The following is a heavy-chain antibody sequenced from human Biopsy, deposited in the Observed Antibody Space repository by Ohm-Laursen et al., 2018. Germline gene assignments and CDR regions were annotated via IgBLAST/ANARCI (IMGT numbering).Heavy chain of an antibody. Sequence: ASVKVSCKASGYSFSTYDANWVRQARGQGLEWMGWMIPSSGKTGYAQRFQGRVTLTMNTSISTAYMELSGLRSEDTAVYFCARGYSRRVSIFEASIYWFDTWGQGTLVTVSS. CDR1: GYSFSTYD. V-gene: IGHV1-8*01. CDR2: MIPSSGKT. J-gene: IGHJ5*02. CDR3: ARGYSRRVSIFEASIYWFDT. D-gene: IGHD6-6*01.